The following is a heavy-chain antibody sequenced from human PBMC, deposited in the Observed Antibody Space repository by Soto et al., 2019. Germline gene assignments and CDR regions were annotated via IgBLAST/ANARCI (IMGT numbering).Heavy chain of an antibody. V-gene: IGHV4-59*08. CDR1: GGSISSYY. CDR2: IYYSGST. CDR3: ARHWGFWADS. D-gene: IGHD3-16*01. Sequence: QVQLQESGPGLVKPSETLSLICTVSGGSISSYYWGWIRQPPGKGLEWIGYIYYSGSTNYNPSLKSRVTISVDTSKNQFSLKLSSVTAADTAVYYCARHWGFWADSWGQGTLVTVSS. J-gene: IGHJ4*02.